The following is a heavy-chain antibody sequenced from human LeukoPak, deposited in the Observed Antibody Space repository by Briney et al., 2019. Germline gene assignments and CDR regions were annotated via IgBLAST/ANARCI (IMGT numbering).Heavy chain of an antibody. V-gene: IGHV4-59*01. CDR3: ARADWASGYGGYYYYYYMDV. Sequence: SETLSLTCTVSGGSISSYYWSWIRQPPGKGLEWIGYIYYSGSTNYNPSLKSRVTISVDTSKNQFSLKLSSVTAADTAVYYCARADWASGYGGYYYYYYMDVWGKGTTVTVSS. CDR2: IYYSGST. J-gene: IGHJ6*03. D-gene: IGHD3-22*01. CDR1: GGSISSYY.